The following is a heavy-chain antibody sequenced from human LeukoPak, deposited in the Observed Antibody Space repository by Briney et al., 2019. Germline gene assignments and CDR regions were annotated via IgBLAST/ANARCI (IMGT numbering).Heavy chain of an antibody. CDR1: GFTFSSYA. CDR3: AKDSGLIAAAGNFGY. V-gene: IGHV3-23*01. D-gene: IGHD6-13*01. CDR2: ISVSGGST. Sequence: GGSLRLSCAAPGFTFSSYAMSWVRQAPGKGLEWVSAISVSGGSTYCADSVKGRFTISRDNSKNTLYLQMNSLRAEDTAVYYCAKDSGLIAAAGNFGYWGQGTLVTVSS. J-gene: IGHJ4*02.